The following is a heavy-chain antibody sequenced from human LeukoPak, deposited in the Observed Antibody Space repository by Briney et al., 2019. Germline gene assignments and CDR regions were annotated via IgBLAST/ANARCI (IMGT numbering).Heavy chain of an antibody. CDR3: AKDSTTQSVSGIYY. V-gene: IGHV3-23*01. D-gene: IGHD6-19*01. CDR1: GSTFSSYA. Sequence: GGSLRLSCAASGSTFSSYAMTWVRQTPGKGLEWVSAISGSGGSKYYADSVQGRFTISRDNSKNTLYLQMDSLRAEDTALYYCAKDSTTQSVSGIYYWGQGTLVTVSS. CDR2: ISGSGGSK. J-gene: IGHJ4*02.